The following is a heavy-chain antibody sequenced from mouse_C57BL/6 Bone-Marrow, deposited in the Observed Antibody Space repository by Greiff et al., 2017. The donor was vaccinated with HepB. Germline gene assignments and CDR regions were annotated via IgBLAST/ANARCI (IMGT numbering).Heavy chain of an antibody. CDR1: GYTFTSYW. J-gene: IGHJ3*01. CDR2: IDPSDSET. Sequence: QVQLQQPGAELVRPGSSVKLSCKASGYTFTSYWMHWVKQRPIQGLEWICNIDPSDSETHYNQKFKDKATLTVDKSSSTAYMQLSSLTSEDSAVYYCARTGGYYYPGWFAYWGQGTLVTVSA. CDR3: ARTGGYYYPGWFAY. D-gene: IGHD1-1*01. V-gene: IGHV1-52*01.